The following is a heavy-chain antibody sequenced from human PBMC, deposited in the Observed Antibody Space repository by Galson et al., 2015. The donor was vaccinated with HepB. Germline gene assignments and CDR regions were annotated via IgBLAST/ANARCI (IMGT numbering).Heavy chain of an antibody. CDR3: ARSPAAAAFFDF. Sequence: SLRLSCAASEFTFSRYAMHWVRQAPGKGLECVALRDSVKGRFTISRDYSKSTLYLQMNSLRDEDTAIYYCARSPAAAAFFDFWGQGTLLTVSS. CDR2: R. J-gene: IGHJ4*02. V-gene: IGHV3-33*01. CDR1: EFTFSRYA. D-gene: IGHD6-13*01.